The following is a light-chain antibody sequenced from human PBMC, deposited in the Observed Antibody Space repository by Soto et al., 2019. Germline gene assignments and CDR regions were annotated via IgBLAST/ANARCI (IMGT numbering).Light chain of an antibody. CDR3: CSYAGSGTWV. Sequence: QSALTQPASVSGSPGQSITISCTGTSSDVGSYNLVSWCQQHPGKAPKLMIYEGNKRPSGVSNRFSGSKSGNTASLTISGLQAEDEADYYCCSYAGSGTWVFGGGTQLTVL. CDR2: EGN. J-gene: IGLJ3*02. V-gene: IGLV2-23*01. CDR1: SSDVGSYNL.